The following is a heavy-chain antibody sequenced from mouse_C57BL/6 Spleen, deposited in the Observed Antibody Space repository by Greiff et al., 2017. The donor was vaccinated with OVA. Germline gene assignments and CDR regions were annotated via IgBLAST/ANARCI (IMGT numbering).Heavy chain of an antibody. CDR2: ISSGSSTI. CDR3: ARREDYYGSSYGYFDV. CDR1: GFTFSDYG. D-gene: IGHD1-1*01. V-gene: IGHV5-17*01. Sequence: EVQLVESGGGLVKPGGSLKLSCAASGFTFSDYGMHWVRQAPEKGLEWVAYISSGSSTIYYADKVKGRFTISRDNAKNTLFLQMTSLRSEDTAMYYCARREDYYGSSYGYFDVWGTGTTVTVSS. J-gene: IGHJ1*03.